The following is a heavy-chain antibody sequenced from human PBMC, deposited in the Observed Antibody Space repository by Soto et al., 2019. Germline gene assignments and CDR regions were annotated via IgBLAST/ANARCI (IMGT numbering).Heavy chain of an antibody. V-gene: IGHV4-39*01. CDR2: IYYSGST. J-gene: IGHJ3*02. CDR1: GGSISSSSYY. CDR3: ARVYCDSSGYLNDAFDI. D-gene: IGHD3-22*01. Sequence: PSETLSLTCTVSGGSISSSSYYWGWIRQPPGKGLEWIGSIYYSGSTYYNPSLKSRVTISVDTSKNQSSLKLSSVTAADTAVYYCARVYCDSSGYLNDAFDIWGQGTMVTVSS.